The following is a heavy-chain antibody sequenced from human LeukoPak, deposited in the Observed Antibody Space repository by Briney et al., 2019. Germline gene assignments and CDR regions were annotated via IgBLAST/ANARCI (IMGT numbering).Heavy chain of an antibody. CDR3: AKYAPPTTTMTRFFDY. J-gene: IGHJ4*02. CDR1: EFSFSDYA. D-gene: IGHD4-11*01. V-gene: IGHV3-23*01. Sequence: PGGSLRLSCAASEFSFSDYAMSWVRQAPGKGLEWVSVIGGDSGGIQYADSVKGRFSISRDNSKNTLYLQMNSLRVEDTAVYYCAKYAPPTTTMTRFFDYWGQGALVTVSS. CDR2: IGGDSGGI.